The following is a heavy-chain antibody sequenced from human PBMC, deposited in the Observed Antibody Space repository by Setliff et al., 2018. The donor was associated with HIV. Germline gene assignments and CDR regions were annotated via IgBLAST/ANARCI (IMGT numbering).Heavy chain of an antibody. CDR1: DDPISSYY. J-gene: IGHJ6*03. CDR3: ARVLGLPYYYMDV. D-gene: IGHD3-16*01. CDR2: LYVSGDT. Sequence: PSETLSLTCYVTDDPISSYYWSWVRQPAGKGLEWIGRLYVSGDTNYNPSLKSRVTISVDTSKNQFSLKLNSVTAADTAVYYCARVLGLPYYYMDVWGKGTTVTVSS. V-gene: IGHV4-4*07.